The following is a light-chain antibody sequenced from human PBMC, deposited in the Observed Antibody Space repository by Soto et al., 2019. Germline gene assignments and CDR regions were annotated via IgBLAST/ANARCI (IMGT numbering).Light chain of an antibody. Sequence: QSALTQTASVSGSPGQSITISCTGTSSDVGGYNYVSWYQQHPGKAPKLMIFEVSNRPSGVSYRFSGSKSGNTASLTISGLQAEDEADYYCSSYTSSSTLYVFGSGTKLTV. J-gene: IGLJ1*01. CDR3: SSYTSSSTLYV. CDR2: EVS. CDR1: SSDVGGYNY. V-gene: IGLV2-14*01.